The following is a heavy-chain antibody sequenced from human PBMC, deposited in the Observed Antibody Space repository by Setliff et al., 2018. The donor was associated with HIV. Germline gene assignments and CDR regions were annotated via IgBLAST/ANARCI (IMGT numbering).Heavy chain of an antibody. CDR3: ARQNSGWGVGLYYFDY. CDR2: VYHAGTA. CDR1: GASTSDRDFY. Sequence: SETLSLTCTVSGASTSDRDFYWGWIRQSPGKGPEWIGSVYHAGTAFYNPSLKSRLSLSLDTSKNQFSLNLTSVTAADTALYYCARQNSGWGVGLYYFDYWGQGTLVTVS. J-gene: IGHJ4*02. V-gene: IGHV4-39*01. D-gene: IGHD6-19*01.